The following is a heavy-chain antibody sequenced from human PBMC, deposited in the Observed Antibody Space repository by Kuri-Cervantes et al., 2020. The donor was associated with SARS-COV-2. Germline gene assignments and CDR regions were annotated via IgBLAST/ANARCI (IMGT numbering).Heavy chain of an antibody. J-gene: IGHJ4*02. Sequence: SGSLRLSCFVSGGSIGNYYWSWIRQPPGKGLEWMGYVYYSGTTNYNPSLRSRLTVAVDTSWNQFSLKLTPVAAEDTAVYYCVRLGAHYFDSWGQGTPVTVSS. CDR2: VYYSGTT. CDR3: VRLGAHYFDS. D-gene: IGHD4/OR15-4a*01. V-gene: IGHV4-59*01. CDR1: GGSIGNYY.